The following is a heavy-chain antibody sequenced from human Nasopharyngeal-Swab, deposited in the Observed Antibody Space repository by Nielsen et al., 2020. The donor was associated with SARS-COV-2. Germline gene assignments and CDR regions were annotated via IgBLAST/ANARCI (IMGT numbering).Heavy chain of an antibody. CDR3: ASGNYDILTGYYEEPYYFDY. CDR1: GGTFSSYA. Sequence: SVKVSCKASGGTFSSYAISWVRQAPGQGLEWMGGIIPIFGTANYAQKFQGRVTITVDESTSTAYMELSSLRSEDTAVYYCASGNYDILTGYYEEPYYFDYWGQGTLVTVSS. V-gene: IGHV1-69*13. J-gene: IGHJ4*02. D-gene: IGHD3-9*01. CDR2: IIPIFGTA.